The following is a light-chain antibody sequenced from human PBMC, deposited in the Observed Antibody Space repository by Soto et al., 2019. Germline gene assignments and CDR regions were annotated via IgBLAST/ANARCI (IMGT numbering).Light chain of an antibody. V-gene: IGKV3-20*01. CDR2: GAS. Sequence: EIVLTQSPGTLSLSPGERATLSCRASQSVSSSYLAWYQQKPGQAPRLLIYGASSRATGIPDRFSGSGSGTEFPLTISRLEPEDFAVYYCQQYGSSLITFGQGTRLEIK. CDR3: QQYGSSLIT. CDR1: QSVSSSY. J-gene: IGKJ5*01.